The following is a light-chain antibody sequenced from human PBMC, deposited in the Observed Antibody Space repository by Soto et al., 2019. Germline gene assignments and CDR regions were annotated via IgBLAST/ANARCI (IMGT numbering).Light chain of an antibody. CDR1: SSDVGAYNL. V-gene: IGLV2-8*01. Sequence: QSALTQPASVSGSPGQSITVSCTGTSSDVGAYNLVSWYQQHPGKAPRLIIYEGTKRPSGVPDRFSGSKSGNTASLTVSGLQAEDEADYYCNSYAGSNNVVFGGGTKVTVL. CDR2: EGT. J-gene: IGLJ2*01. CDR3: NSYAGSNNVV.